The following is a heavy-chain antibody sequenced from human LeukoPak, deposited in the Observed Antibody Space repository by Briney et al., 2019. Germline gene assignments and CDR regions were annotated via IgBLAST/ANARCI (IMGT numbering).Heavy chain of an antibody. V-gene: IGHV3-23*01. D-gene: IGHD2-2*01. CDR3: AKDPYGTRYFDY. CDR1: GFTFSSHA. J-gene: IGHJ4*02. Sequence: GGSLRLSCAASGFTFSSHALSWVRQAPGKGLEWVSSLSGSGYNTYYADSVKGRFTISRDNSKNTVYLQTNSLRAEDTAVYYCAKDPYGTRYFDYWRQGTLVTVSS. CDR2: LSGSGYNT.